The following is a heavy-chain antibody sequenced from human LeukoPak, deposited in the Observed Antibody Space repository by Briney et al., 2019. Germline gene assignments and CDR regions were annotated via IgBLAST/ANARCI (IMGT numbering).Heavy chain of an antibody. CDR1: GFTFNSYG. V-gene: IGHV3-30*02. CDR3: ARDGITMRILEY. CDR2: IRYDGINK. D-gene: IGHD3-10*01. Sequence: GGSLRLSCAASGFTFNSYGMHWVRQAPGKGLDWVAFIRYDGINKYYADSVKGRFTISRDNSKNTLYLQMNSLRPEDAAVYYCARDGITMRILEYWGQGTLVTVSS. J-gene: IGHJ4*02.